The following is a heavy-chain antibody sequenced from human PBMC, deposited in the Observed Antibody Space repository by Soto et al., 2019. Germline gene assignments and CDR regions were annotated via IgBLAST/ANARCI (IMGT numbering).Heavy chain of an antibody. Sequence: EVQLVESGGGLVQPGGSLRLSCAASGFTFSSYSMNWVRQAPGKGLEWVSYISSSTSSKYYADSVMGRFTISRDNAKNSLFLQMNSLRDEDTAVHYWARHHTRGFGPSLDYWGQGSLVTVSS. CDR2: ISSSTSSK. CDR1: GFTFSSYS. D-gene: IGHD6-25*01. CDR3: ARHHTRGFGPSLDY. V-gene: IGHV3-48*02. J-gene: IGHJ4*02.